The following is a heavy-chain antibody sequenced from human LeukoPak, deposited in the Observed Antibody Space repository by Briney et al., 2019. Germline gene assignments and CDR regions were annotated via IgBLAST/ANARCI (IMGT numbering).Heavy chain of an antibody. D-gene: IGHD5-12*01. J-gene: IGHJ5*02. CDR3: ARGYSGYGTRFDP. CDR2: IYTSGSS. CDR1: GDSISSTSYY. V-gene: IGHV4-61*02. Sequence: SETLSLTCTVSGDSISSTSYYWSWIRQPAGKGLEWIGRIYTSGSSDYNPSLKSRVTISVDTSKNHFSLKLSSVTAADTAMYYCARGYSGYGTRFDPWGQGTLVTVSS.